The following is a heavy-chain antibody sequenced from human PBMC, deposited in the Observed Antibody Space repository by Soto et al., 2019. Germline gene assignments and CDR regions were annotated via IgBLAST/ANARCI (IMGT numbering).Heavy chain of an antibody. D-gene: IGHD6-6*01. CDR3: AKDLTRQLAYWLDP. J-gene: IGHJ5*02. CDR1: GFSFTGYY. Sequence: ASVKVSCKASGFSFTGYYIHWLRQAPGQGLEWMGWINAHSGGTEYAQKFQGRVTLTRDTSISTAYMTLSSLRSDDTAIYYCAKDLTRQLAYWLDPWGRGTQVTVSS. CDR2: INAHSGGT. V-gene: IGHV1-2*02.